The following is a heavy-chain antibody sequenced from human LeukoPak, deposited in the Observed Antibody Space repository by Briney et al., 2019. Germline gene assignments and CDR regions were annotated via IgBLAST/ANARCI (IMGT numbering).Heavy chain of an antibody. CDR3: ARARVYGGIPRNPKTLHPDY. CDR1: GGTFSSYA. Sequence: SVKVSCKASGGTFSSYAISWVRQAPGQGLEWMGGIIPIFGTANYAQRFQGRVTITADESTSAAYMELSSLRSEDTAVYYCARARVYGGIPRNPKTLHPDYWGQGTLVTVSS. J-gene: IGHJ4*02. V-gene: IGHV1-69*13. D-gene: IGHD4-23*01. CDR2: IIPIFGTA.